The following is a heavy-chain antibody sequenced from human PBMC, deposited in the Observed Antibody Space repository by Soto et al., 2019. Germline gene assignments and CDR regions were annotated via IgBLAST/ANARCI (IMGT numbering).Heavy chain of an antibody. CDR2: IIPIFGTA. D-gene: IGHD6-13*01. CDR3: ARDISSYSSRWYFGGFDY. CDR1: GGTFSSYA. J-gene: IGHJ4*02. V-gene: IGHV1-69*12. Sequence: QVQLVQSGAEVKKPGSSVKVSCKASGGTFSSYAISWVRQAPGQGLEWMGGIIPIFGTANYAQKFQGRVTITADESTSTAYMELSSLRSEDTAVYYCARDISSYSSRWYFGGFDYWGQGTLVTVSS.